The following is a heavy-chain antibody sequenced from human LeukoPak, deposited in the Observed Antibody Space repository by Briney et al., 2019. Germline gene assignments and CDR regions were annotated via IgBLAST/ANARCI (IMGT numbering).Heavy chain of an antibody. Sequence: GASVKVSCEASGYTFTSYGISWVRQAPGQGLEWMGWISAYNGNTNYAQKLQGRVTMTTDTSTSTAYMELRSLRSDDTAVYYCARIAYYDFWSGSHAHFDYWGQGTLVTVSS. D-gene: IGHD3-3*01. CDR1: GYTFTSYG. J-gene: IGHJ4*02. CDR2: ISAYNGNT. CDR3: ARIAYYDFWSGSHAHFDY. V-gene: IGHV1-18*01.